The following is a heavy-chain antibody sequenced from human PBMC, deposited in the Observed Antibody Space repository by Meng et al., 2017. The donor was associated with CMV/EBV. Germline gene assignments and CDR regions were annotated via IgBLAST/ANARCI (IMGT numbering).Heavy chain of an antibody. CDR1: GFSLSTSGVG. CDR3: GGGYSYGFSY. Sequence: QITLKESGPTLVKPXQTLTLTCTFSGFSLSTSGVGVGWIRQPPGKALEWLALIYWDDDKRYSPSLKSRLTITKDTSKNQVVLTMTNMDPVDTATYYCGGGYSYGFSYWCQGTLVNVSS. J-gene: IGHJ4*02. D-gene: IGHD5-18*01. CDR2: IYWDDDK. V-gene: IGHV2-5*02.